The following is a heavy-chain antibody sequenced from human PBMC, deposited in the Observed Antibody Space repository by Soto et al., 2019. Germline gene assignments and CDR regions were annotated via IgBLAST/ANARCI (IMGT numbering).Heavy chain of an antibody. CDR1: GYNFAHKW. D-gene: IGHD2-15*01. J-gene: IGHJ6*02. V-gene: IGHV5-51*01. CDR3: ATGYCSGAACYYYYGFDV. Sequence: GESLKISCKGSGYNFAHKWVAWVRQTPGKGLELMGLIYPADSKTKYNPSFEGQVTISVDKYTTTAHLQWSSLKASDSAMYYCATGYCSGAACYYYYGFDVWGQGTTVTVS. CDR2: IYPADSKT.